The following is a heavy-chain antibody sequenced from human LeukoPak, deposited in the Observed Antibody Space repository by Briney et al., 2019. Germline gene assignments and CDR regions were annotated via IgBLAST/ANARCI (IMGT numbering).Heavy chain of an antibody. Sequence: GASVKVSFKTSGYTFTSYGISWVRQARGQGREWMGWIIAYNANTTYAQNLQRRVTMTTDTSTSPAYMELRSLRSDDTAVYFCARSAQWLAQNWFAPWGQGTLVTVSS. CDR2: IIAYNANT. CDR1: GYTFTSYG. CDR3: ARSAQWLAQNWFAP. J-gene: IGHJ5*02. V-gene: IGHV1-18*01. D-gene: IGHD6-19*01.